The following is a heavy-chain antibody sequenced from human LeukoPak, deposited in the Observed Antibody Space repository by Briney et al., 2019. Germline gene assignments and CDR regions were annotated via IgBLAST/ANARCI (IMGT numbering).Heavy chain of an antibody. CDR3: ARASVYGSGSYPLGY. CDR1: GGSISSYY. D-gene: IGHD3-10*01. CDR2: IYYSVST. V-gene: IGHV4-59*01. Sequence: SETLSLTCTVSGGSISSYYWSWIRQPPGKGLEWIGYIYYSVSTDYNPSLKSRVTISVDTSKNQFSLKLSSVTAADTAVYYCARASVYGSGSYPLGYWGQGTLVTVSS. J-gene: IGHJ4*02.